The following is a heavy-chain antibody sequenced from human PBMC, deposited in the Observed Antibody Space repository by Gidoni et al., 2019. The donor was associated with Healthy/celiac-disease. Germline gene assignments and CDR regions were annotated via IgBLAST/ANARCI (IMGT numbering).Heavy chain of an antibody. Sequence: QVQLQQWGAGLLKPSETLTLTCAVYGGSFSGSYWSWIRQPPGKGLEWLGEINHRGRTTYNPSLKSLVTISVDTSKNQFSLKLSSVTAADTAVYYCASTPVTAAYLDYWGQGTLVTVSS. V-gene: IGHV4-34*01. CDR2: INHRGRT. J-gene: IGHJ4*02. D-gene: IGHD2-21*02. CDR3: ASTPVTAAYLDY. CDR1: GGSFSGSY.